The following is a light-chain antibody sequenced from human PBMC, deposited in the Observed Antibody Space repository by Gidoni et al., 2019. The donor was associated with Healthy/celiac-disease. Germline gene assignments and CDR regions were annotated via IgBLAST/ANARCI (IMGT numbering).Light chain of an antibody. Sequence: DIQMTQSPSSLSASVGDRVTITCQASQDISNYLNWYQQKPGKAPKLLIYDASNLETGVPSRFSGSGSGTDCTLTISRLQPEDIETYYCQQYDNLPLTFGGGTKVEIK. CDR3: QQYDNLPLT. CDR2: DAS. J-gene: IGKJ4*01. V-gene: IGKV1-33*01. CDR1: QDISNY.